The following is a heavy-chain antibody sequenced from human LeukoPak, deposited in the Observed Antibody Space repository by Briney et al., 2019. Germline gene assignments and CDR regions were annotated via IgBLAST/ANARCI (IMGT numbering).Heavy chain of an antibody. CDR1: GYTFTGYF. CDR2: INPNNADT. J-gene: IGHJ4*02. Sequence: ASVKVSCKASGYTFTGYFIHWVRQAPGEGLEWMGWINPNNADTNYAQKFKGRVTMTRDTSINTAYMEVNRLTSDDTAVYYCAREGGDTYGEADYWGLGTLVTVSS. V-gene: IGHV1-2*02. CDR3: AREGGDTYGEADY. D-gene: IGHD5-18*01.